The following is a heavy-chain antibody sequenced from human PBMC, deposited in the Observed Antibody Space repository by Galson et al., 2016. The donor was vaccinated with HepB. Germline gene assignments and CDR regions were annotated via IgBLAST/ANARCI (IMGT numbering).Heavy chain of an antibody. CDR1: GGTFNNYA. V-gene: IGHV1-69*13. D-gene: IGHD2-21*02. Sequence: SVKVSCKASGGTFNNYALTWVRQAPGQGLEWMGALIPIFGIATYAQKFQGRVTITADESTSTVHMERSGLKSEDTAVYYCARGREMAVTAPGYFQYWGQGTLVSVSS. J-gene: IGHJ1*01. CDR3: ARGREMAVTAPGYFQY. CDR2: LIPIFGIA.